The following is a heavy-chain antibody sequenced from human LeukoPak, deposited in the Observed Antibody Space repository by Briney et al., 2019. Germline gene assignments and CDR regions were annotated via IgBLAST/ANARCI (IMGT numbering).Heavy chain of an antibody. CDR3: ARQGDIVVVPAALEFDY. CDR1: GGSISSSSYY. D-gene: IGHD2-2*01. CDR2: IYYSGST. V-gene: IGHV4-39*01. Sequence: SETLSLTCTVSGGSISSSSYYWGWIRQPPGKGLEWIGSIYYSGSTYYNPSLKSRVTISVDTSKNQFSLKLSSVTAADTAVYYCARQGDIVVVPAALEFDYWGQGTLVTVSS. J-gene: IGHJ4*02.